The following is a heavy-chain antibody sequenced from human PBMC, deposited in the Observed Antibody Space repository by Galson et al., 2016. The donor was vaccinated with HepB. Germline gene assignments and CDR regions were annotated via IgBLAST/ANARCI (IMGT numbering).Heavy chain of an antibody. CDR1: GGSFSGHY. Sequence: SETLSLTCAVYGGSFSGHYWSWIRQPPGKGLEWIGGINHSGSTNYNPSLNSRVTISVDTPKNQFSLNLISVTAADTAVYYCARSRTHSGYFDYWGQGTLVTVSS. D-gene: IGHD3-22*01. CDR2: INHSGST. J-gene: IGHJ4*02. CDR3: ARSRTHSGYFDY. V-gene: IGHV4-34*01.